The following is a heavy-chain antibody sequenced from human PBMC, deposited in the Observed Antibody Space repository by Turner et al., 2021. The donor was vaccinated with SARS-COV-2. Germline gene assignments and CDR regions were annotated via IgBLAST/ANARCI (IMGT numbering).Heavy chain of an antibody. CDR3: ARDQEGWKFDY. Sequence: HVHLVESGGVVVQSGRSLRLSCAASGFTFSSYAMHCVRQATGKGLEWVAVISYDGSNKFYADSVKGRFTISRDNSKNTLYLQMNSLRAEDTAVYYCARDQEGWKFDYWGQGTLVTVSS. J-gene: IGHJ4*02. V-gene: IGHV3-30*04. D-gene: IGHD1-1*01. CDR1: GFTFSSYA. CDR2: ISYDGSNK.